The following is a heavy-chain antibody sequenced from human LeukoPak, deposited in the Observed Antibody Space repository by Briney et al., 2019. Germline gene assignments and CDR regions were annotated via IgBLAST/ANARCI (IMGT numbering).Heavy chain of an antibody. Sequence: SQTLSLTCAISGDSVSSNSAAWTWIRQSPSRGLEWLGRTYYRSKWYNDYAVSVKSRITINPDTSKNQFSLQLNSVTPEDTAVYYCARGLYYYDSSGYYYFDYWGQGTLVTVSS. CDR3: ARGLYYYDSSGYYYFDY. D-gene: IGHD3-22*01. CDR2: TYYRSKWYN. V-gene: IGHV6-1*01. J-gene: IGHJ4*02. CDR1: GDSVSSNSAA.